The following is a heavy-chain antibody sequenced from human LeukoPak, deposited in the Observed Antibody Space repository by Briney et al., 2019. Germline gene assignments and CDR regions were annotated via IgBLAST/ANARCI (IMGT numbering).Heavy chain of an antibody. Sequence: PSETLSLTCTVSGGSISSYYWSWIRQPAGKGLEWIGRIYTSGSTNYNPSLKSRVTMSVDTSKNQLSLKLSSVTAADTAVYYCARDRYYYGSGSYFFDYWGQGTLVTVSS. J-gene: IGHJ4*02. CDR2: IYTSGST. CDR1: GGSISSYY. D-gene: IGHD3-10*01. V-gene: IGHV4-4*07. CDR3: ARDRYYYGSGSYFFDY.